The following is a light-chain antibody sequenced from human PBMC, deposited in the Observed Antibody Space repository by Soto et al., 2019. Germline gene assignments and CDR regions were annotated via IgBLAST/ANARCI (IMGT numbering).Light chain of an antibody. CDR2: QVS. J-gene: IGKJ1*01. Sequence: DVVMTQSPLSLPVTLGQPASISCSSSQSLVHSDGNTYLSWFQQRPGQSPRRLIYQVSHRDSGVPDRFSGGGSGTDFTLKISRVEAEDAGAYYCMQGTHWPQTFGQGTKVDIK. CDR3: MQGTHWPQT. V-gene: IGKV2-30*02. CDR1: QSLVHSDGNTY.